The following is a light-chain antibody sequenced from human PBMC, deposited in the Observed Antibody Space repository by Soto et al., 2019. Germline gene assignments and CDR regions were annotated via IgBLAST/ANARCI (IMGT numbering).Light chain of an antibody. CDR1: SSDVGSYNL. Sequence: QSVLTQPASVSGSPGQSITISCTGTSSDVGSYNLVSWYQHHPGKAPKLMIYEDTKRPSGVSNRFSGSKSGNTASLTISGLQAEDEADYYCCSYAGSSTLLFGGGTKVTVL. J-gene: IGLJ2*01. V-gene: IGLV2-23*01. CDR3: CSYAGSSTLL. CDR2: EDT.